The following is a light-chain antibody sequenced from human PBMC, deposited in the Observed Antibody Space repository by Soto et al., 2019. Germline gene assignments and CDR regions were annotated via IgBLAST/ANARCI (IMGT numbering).Light chain of an antibody. V-gene: IGKV3-11*01. CDR2: DAS. CDR3: QQRSDWPWT. J-gene: IGKJ1*01. CDR1: QSVSSTH. Sequence: EILLTQSPGTLSLSQWEIATLSCRASQSVSSTHLAWYQQQPGQAPRLLLYDASNRATGIPARFSGGGSGTDFTLTISSLEPEDFAVYYCQQRSDWPWTFGQGTKVDIK.